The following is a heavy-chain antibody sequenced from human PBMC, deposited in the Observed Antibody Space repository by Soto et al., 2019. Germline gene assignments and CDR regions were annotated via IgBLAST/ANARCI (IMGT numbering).Heavy chain of an antibody. V-gene: IGHV1-18*01. J-gene: IGHJ4*02. D-gene: IGHD1-1*01. Sequence: QVQLVQSGPEVKKPGASVKVSCKGSGYTFTSQGITWVRQAPGQGLEWMGWISAYNGNTNYKQNLQGRVTMTTDTSTTTTYMELRSMRSDDTAVYYCARDRGGGTFDYWGQGTLVTVSS. CDR3: ARDRGGGTFDY. CDR2: ISAYNGNT. CDR1: GYTFTSQG.